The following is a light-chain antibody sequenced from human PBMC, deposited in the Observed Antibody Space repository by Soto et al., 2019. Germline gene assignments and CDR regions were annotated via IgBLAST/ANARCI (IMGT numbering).Light chain of an antibody. CDR1: QSVSSSY. V-gene: IGKV3D-20*02. CDR2: GAS. CDR3: QQRSNLIT. Sequence: EIVLTQSPGTLSLSPGERATLSCRASQSVSSSYLAWYKQKPGQAPRLLIYGASSRATGIPDRFSGSGSGTDFTPTISSLEPEDFAVDYCQQRSNLITFGQGTRLEIK. J-gene: IGKJ5*01.